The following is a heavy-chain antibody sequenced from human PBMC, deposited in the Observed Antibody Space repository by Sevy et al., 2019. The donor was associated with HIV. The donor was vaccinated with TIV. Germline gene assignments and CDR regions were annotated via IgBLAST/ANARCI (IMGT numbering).Heavy chain of an antibody. CDR2: ISGSGGST. V-gene: IGHV3-23*01. CDR1: GFTFSSYA. Sequence: GGSLRLSCAASGFTFSSYAMSWVRQAPGKGLEWVSAISGSGGSTYYADSVKGRFTISRYNSKNTLYLQMNSLRAEDTAVYYCAKDKDFWSHQPFDYWGQGTLVTVSS. J-gene: IGHJ4*02. CDR3: AKDKDFWSHQPFDY. D-gene: IGHD3-3*01.